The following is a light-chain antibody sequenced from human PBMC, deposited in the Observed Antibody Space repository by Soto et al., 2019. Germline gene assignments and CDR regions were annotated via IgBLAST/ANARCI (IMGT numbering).Light chain of an antibody. Sequence: QAPLTQPASLSGSPGQPITISCTGSSSDVRNYHLVSWYQQYPGKAPKLIIYEGSKRPSGVSNRFSGSRSGNTASLTISGLQPEDEADYYCCSYGGSSTFDVYGTGTKVTVL. CDR2: EGS. CDR3: CSYGGSSTFDV. CDR1: SSDVRNYHL. J-gene: IGLJ1*01. V-gene: IGLV2-23*03.